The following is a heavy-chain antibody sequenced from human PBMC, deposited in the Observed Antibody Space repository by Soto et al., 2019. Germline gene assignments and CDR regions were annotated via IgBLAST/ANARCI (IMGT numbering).Heavy chain of an antibody. J-gene: IGHJ6*03. CDR3: ARDVLPDEVYCSGGSCYYYYYMDV. V-gene: IGHV3-7*01. CDR1: GFTFSSYW. D-gene: IGHD2-15*01. CDR2: IKQDGSEK. Sequence: GGSLRLSCAASGFTFSSYWMSWVRQAPGKGLEWVANIKQDGSEKNYMDSVKGRFTIYRDNAKNSLYRQMKSLRAEDTDVYYCARDVLPDEVYCSGGSCYYYYYMDVWGKGTTVTVSS.